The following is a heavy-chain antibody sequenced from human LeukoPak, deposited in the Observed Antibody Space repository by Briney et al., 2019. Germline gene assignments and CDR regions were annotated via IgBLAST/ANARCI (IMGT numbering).Heavy chain of an antibody. CDR1: GFTFSSYW. CDR3: ARDVVDTAMAPPYYFDY. V-gene: IGHV3-7*01. J-gene: IGHJ4*02. D-gene: IGHD5-18*01. Sequence: GGSLRLSCAASGFTFSSYWMSWVRQAPGKGLEWVANIKQDGSEKYYVDSAKGRFTISTDNAKNSLYLQMNSLRAEDTAVYYCARDVVDTAMAPPYYFDYWGQGTLVTVSS. CDR2: IKQDGSEK.